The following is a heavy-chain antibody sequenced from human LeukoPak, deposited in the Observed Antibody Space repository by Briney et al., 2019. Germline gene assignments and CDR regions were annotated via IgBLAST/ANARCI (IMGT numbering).Heavy chain of an antibody. J-gene: IGHJ4*02. V-gene: IGHV4-4*02. Sequence: SETLSLTCAVSGGSISSSNWWSWVRQPPGKGLEWIGEIYHSGSTNYNPSLKSRVTISVDTSKNQFSLKLSSVTAADTAVYYCARENYDYVWGSYRYRDYWGQGTLVTVSS. CDR2: IYHSGST. CDR3: ARENYDYVWGSYRYRDY. D-gene: IGHD3-16*02. CDR1: GGSISSSNW.